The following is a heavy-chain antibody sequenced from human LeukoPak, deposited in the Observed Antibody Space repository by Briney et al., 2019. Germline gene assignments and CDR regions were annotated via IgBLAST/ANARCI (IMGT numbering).Heavy chain of an antibody. CDR2: ISSSGSTI. J-gene: IGHJ4*02. Sequence: GGSLRLSCAASGFTFSGYEMNWVRQAPGKGLEWVSCISSSGSTIYYADSVKGRFTISRDNAKNSLYLQMNSLRAEDTAVYYCALCKYGNSPLDFWGQRTLVTVSS. V-gene: IGHV3-48*03. CDR1: GFTFSGYE. D-gene: IGHD6-6*01. CDR3: ALCKYGNSPLDF.